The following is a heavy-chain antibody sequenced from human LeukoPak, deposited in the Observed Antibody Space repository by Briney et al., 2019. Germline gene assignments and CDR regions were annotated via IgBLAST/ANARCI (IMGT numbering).Heavy chain of an antibody. D-gene: IGHD6-19*01. CDR3: ARHSSGWYRGYFDY. CDR2: IYSGGST. CDR1: GFTVSSNY. Sequence: PGGSLRLSCAASGFTVSSNYMSWVRQAPGKGLEWVSVIYSGGSTYYADSVKGRFTISRDNSKNTLYLQMNSLRAEDTAVYYCARHSSGWYRGYFDYWGQGTLVTVSS. V-gene: IGHV3-66*04. J-gene: IGHJ4*02.